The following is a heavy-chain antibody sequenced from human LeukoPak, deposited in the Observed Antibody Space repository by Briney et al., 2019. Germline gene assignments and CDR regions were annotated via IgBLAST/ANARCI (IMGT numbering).Heavy chain of an antibody. D-gene: IGHD2-15*01. J-gene: IGHJ4*02. V-gene: IGHV3-30*18. CDR3: AKVHPLGGGSGGSNEN. CDR1: GFTFSSYG. CDR2: ISYDGSNK. Sequence: PGRSLRLSCAASGFTFSSYGMHWVRQAPGKGLEWVAVISYDGSNKYYADSVKGRFTISRDNSKNTLYLQMNSLRAEDTAVYYCAKVHPLGGGSGGSNENWGQGTLVTVSS.